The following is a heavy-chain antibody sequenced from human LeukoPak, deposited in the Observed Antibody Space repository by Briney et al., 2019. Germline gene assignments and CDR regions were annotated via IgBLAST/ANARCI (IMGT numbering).Heavy chain of an antibody. Sequence: GGSLRLSCAASGFTFSSYSMTWVRQAPGMGLEWVSSISSTTSYIYYADSVKGRFTISRDNAKNSLYLQMNSLRAEDTAVYYCASAYDFDHWGQGTLVTVSS. CDR2: ISSTTSYI. J-gene: IGHJ4*02. CDR1: GFTFSSYS. CDR3: ASAYDFDH. V-gene: IGHV3-21*04. D-gene: IGHD4-17*01.